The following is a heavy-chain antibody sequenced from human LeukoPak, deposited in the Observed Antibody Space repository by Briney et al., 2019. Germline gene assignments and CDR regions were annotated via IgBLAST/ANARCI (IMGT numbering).Heavy chain of an antibody. CDR2: ISAYNGNT. D-gene: IGHD3-3*01. Sequence: EASVNVSCKASGYTFTSYGISWVRQAPGQGLEWMGWISAYNGNTNYAQKLQGRVTMTTDTSTSTAYMELRSLRSDDTAVYYCARDGVTIFGVVIAYNWFDPWGQGTLVTVSS. J-gene: IGHJ5*02. V-gene: IGHV1-18*01. CDR1: GYTFTSYG. CDR3: ARDGVTIFGVVIAYNWFDP.